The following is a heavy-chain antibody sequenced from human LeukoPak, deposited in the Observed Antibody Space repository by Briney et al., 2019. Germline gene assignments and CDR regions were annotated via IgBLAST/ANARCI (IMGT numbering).Heavy chain of an antibody. J-gene: IGHJ5*02. Sequence: APVKVSCKASGGTFSSYAISWVRQAPGQGLEWMGRIIPILGIANYAQKFQGRVTITADKSTSTAYMELSSLRSEDTAVYYCARDPNLRGSNYDGPWGQGTLVTVSS. CDR2: IIPILGIA. CDR1: GGTFSSYA. D-gene: IGHD1-26*01. V-gene: IGHV1-69*04. CDR3: ARDPNLRGSNYDGP.